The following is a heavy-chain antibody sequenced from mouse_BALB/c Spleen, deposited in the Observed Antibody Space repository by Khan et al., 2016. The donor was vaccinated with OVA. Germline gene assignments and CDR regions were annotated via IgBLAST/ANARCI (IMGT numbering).Heavy chain of an antibody. J-gene: IGHJ4*01. CDR2: ISSSGST. CDR3: AKDGSSYNYAMDY. D-gene: IGHD2-3*01. V-gene: IGHV3-2*02. CDR1: GYSITSDYA. Sequence: EVQLQESGPGLVKPSQSLSLTCTVTGYSITSDYAWNWIRQFPGNKLEWMGYISSSGSTNYNPALKSRISITRDPSKNQFFLQLNSVTTEDTATYYCAKDGSSYNYAMDYWGQGTSVTVSS.